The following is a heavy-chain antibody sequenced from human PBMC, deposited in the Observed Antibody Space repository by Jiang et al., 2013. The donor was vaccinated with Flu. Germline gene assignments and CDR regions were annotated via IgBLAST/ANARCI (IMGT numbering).Heavy chain of an antibody. J-gene: IGHJ4*02. Sequence: GPGLVKPSETLSLTCTVSGGSVSSGSYYWSWIRQPPGKGLEWIGYIYYSGSTNYNPSLKSRVTISVDTSKNQFSLKLSSVTAADTAVYYCARVFRPPDGGDYYYFDYWGQGTLVTVSS. CDR1: GGSVSSGSYY. V-gene: IGHV4-61*01. CDR2: IYYSGST. CDR3: ARVFRPPDGGDYYYFDY. D-gene: IGHD2-21*02.